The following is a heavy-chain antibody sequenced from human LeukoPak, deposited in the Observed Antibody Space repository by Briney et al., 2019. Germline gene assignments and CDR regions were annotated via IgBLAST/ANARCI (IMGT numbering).Heavy chain of an antibody. CDR1: GYTFTGYY. CDR3: ASLGYYDSSGYYYVLDAFDI. CDR2: INPNSGGT. Sequence: ASVNVSCKASGYTFTGYYMHWVRQAPGQGLEWMGWINPNSGGTNYAQKFQGRVTMTRDTSISTAYMELSRLRSDDTAVYYCASLGYYDSSGYYYVLDAFDIWGQGTMVTVSS. J-gene: IGHJ3*02. V-gene: IGHV1-2*02. D-gene: IGHD3-22*01.